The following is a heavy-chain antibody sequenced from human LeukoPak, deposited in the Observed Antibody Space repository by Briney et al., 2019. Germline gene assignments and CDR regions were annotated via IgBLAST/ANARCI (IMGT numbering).Heavy chain of an antibody. CDR2: IHYSGST. J-gene: IGHJ6*03. Sequence: SETLSLTCTVSGGSISSYYWSWIRQPPGKGLEWIGYIHYSGSTNYNPSLKRRVTISEDTSKNQFSLKLSSVTAADTAVYYCARDRVYYMDVWGKGTTVTVSS. V-gene: IGHV4-59*01. CDR3: ARDRVYYMDV. CDR1: GGSISSYY.